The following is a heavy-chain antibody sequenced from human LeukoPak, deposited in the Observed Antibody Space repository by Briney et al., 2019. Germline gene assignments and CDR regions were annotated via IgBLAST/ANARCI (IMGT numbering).Heavy chain of an antibody. CDR1: GYSFTSYW. J-gene: IGHJ6*03. Sequence: GESLKISCKGSGYSFTSYWIGWVRQMPGKGLEWMGIIYPGDSDTRYSPSFQGQVTISADKSISTAYLQWSSLKASDTAMYYCARQGFHDSSGYGHYYYMDVWGKGTTVTVSS. V-gene: IGHV5-51*01. CDR3: ARQGFHDSSGYGHYYYMDV. D-gene: IGHD3-22*01. CDR2: IYPGDSDT.